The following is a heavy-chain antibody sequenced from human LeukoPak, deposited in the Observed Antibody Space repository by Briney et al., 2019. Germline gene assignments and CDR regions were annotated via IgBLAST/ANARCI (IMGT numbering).Heavy chain of an antibody. J-gene: IGHJ4*02. CDR2: ISGSGGST. CDR3: AKIFSEWELLGYFDY. CDR1: GFTFSSYA. V-gene: IGHV3-23*01. D-gene: IGHD1-26*01. Sequence: GGSLRLSCAASGFTFSSYAMSWVRQAPGEGLEWVSAISGSGGSTYYADSVKGRFTISRDNSKNTLYLQMNSLRAEDTAVYYCAKIFSEWELLGYFDYWGQGTLVTVSS.